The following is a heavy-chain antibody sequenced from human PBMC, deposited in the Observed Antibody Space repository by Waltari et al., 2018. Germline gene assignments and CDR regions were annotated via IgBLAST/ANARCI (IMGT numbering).Heavy chain of an antibody. CDR1: GFTFSSYS. D-gene: IGHD2-15*01. CDR2: ISSSSSYI. J-gene: IGHJ6*03. CDR3: ACICSGGSCPEGHKYYYYYYMDV. V-gene: IGHV3-21*01. Sequence: EVQLVESGGGLVKPGGSLRLSCAASGFTFSSYSMNWVRQAPGKGLEWVPSISSSSSYIYYADSVKGRFTISRDNAKNSLYLQMNSLRAEDTAVYYCACICSGGSCPEGHKYYYYYYMDVWGKGTTVTVSS.